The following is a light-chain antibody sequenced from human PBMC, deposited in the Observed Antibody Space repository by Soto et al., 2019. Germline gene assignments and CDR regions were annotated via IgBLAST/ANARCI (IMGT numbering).Light chain of an antibody. CDR1: SSDVGSYNL. J-gene: IGLJ2*01. CDR3: CSYAGSSTFV. CDR2: EGS. Sequence: QSVLTQPASVSGSPGQSITISCTGTSSDVGSYNLISWYQQHPGKAPKLMIYEGSKRLSGVSNRLTGSKSGNTASLTISGVQGEDGADYYCCSYAGSSTFVFGGGTKVTVL. V-gene: IGLV2-23*03.